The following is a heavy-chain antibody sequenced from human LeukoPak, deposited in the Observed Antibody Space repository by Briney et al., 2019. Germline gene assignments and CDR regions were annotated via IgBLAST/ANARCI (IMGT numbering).Heavy chain of an antibody. D-gene: IGHD4-17*01. J-gene: IGHJ3*02. Sequence: GGSLRLSCAVSGFTLSRFAMSWVRQAPGKGLEWVSSISNSGDKTFYADSVKGRFTISRDNSKNTLYLQMNSQRAEDTAVYYCASRYIYGDFGRLDAFDIWGQGIMVTVS. CDR2: ISNSGDKT. V-gene: IGHV3-23*01. CDR1: GFTLSRFA. CDR3: ASRYIYGDFGRLDAFDI.